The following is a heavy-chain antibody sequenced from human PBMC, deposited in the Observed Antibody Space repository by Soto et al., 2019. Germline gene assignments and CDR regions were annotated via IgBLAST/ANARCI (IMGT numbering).Heavy chain of an antibody. J-gene: IGHJ5*02. Sequence: EASVKVSCKASGYTFTSYGISWVRQAPGQGLEWMGWISGYNGNTNYAQNLQGRVTMTTDTSTNTVYMELRSLRSDDTAVYYCAISVVVGATNWFDPWGQGTLVTVSS. V-gene: IGHV1-18*01. CDR3: AISVVVGATNWFDP. CDR2: ISGYNGNT. D-gene: IGHD2-15*01. CDR1: GYTFTSYG.